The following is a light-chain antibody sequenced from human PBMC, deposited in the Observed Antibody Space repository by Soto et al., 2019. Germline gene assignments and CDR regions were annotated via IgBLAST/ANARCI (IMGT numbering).Light chain of an antibody. J-gene: IGKJ5*01. CDR3: QQRSSWPPNT. CDR1: QSVSSY. Sequence: EIVLTQSPATLSLSPGERATLSCRASQSVSSYLAWYQQKPGQAPRLLIYDASNRATGIPARFSGSGSGTDFTLTISSLQHEDFAAYYCQQRSSWPPNTFGQGTRLEIK. V-gene: IGKV3-11*01. CDR2: DAS.